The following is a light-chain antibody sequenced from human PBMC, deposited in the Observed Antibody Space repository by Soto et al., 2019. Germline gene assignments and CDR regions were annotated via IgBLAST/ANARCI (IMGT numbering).Light chain of an antibody. J-gene: IGKJ4*01. Sequence: DIQMTQSPSSVSAFVGDRVTITCRASQGISSWLVWYQQKPGRAPKLLVYAASSLQSGVPSRFSGSGSGTDFTLTISSLQPEDFATYYCQQTNSFPITFGGGTKVDIK. CDR2: AAS. CDR3: QQTNSFPIT. V-gene: IGKV1-12*01. CDR1: QGISSW.